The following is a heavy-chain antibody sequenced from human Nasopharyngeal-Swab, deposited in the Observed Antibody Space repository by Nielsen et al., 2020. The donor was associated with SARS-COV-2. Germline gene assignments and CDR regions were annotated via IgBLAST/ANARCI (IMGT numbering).Heavy chain of an antibody. J-gene: IGHJ6*02. Sequence: SETLSLTCTVSGGSISSYYWSWIRQPAGKGLEWIGRIYTSGSTNYNPSLKSRVTMSVDTSKNQISLKLSSVTAADTAVYYCARGSRFTIFGVVPDYYYGMDVWGQGTTVTVSS. CDR1: GGSISSYY. CDR2: IYTSGST. V-gene: IGHV4-4*07. D-gene: IGHD3-3*01. CDR3: ARGSRFTIFGVVPDYYYGMDV.